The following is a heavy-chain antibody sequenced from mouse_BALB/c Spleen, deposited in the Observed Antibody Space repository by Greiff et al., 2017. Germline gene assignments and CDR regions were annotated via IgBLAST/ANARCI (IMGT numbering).Heavy chain of an antibody. CDR2: ISSGSSTI. J-gene: IGHJ2*01. V-gene: IGHV5-17*02. D-gene: IGHD1-1*01. CDR1: GFTFSSFG. Sequence: EVQVVESGGGLVQPGGSRKLSCAASGFTFSSFGMHWVRQAPEKGLEWVAYISSGSSTIYYADTVKGRFTISRDNPKNTLFLQMTSLRSEDTAMYYCARADYYGSSYPDYWGQGTTLTVSS. CDR3: ARADYYGSSYPDY.